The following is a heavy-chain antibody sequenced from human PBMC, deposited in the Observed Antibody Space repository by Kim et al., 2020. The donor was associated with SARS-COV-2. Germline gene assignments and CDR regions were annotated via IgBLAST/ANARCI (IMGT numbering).Heavy chain of an antibody. D-gene: IGHD6-13*01. CDR3: ARDGILSYTSSWYY. V-gene: IGHV3-7*03. Sequence: GGSLRLSCGVYGFTFRSYWMSWVRQAPGKGLEWVANIKEDGSVKQYVDSVKGRFTISRDNARNSLYLQMNSLRADDTAVYYCARDGILSYTSSWYYWGPGSLVTVSS. CDR1: GFTFRSYW. CDR2: IKEDGSVK. J-gene: IGHJ4*02.